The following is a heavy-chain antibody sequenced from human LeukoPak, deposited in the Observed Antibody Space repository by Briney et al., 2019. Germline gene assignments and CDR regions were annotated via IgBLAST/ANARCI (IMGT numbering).Heavy chain of an antibody. CDR3: ARWRVIRGSCWFDP. Sequence: SETLSLTCTVSGGSISSYYWSWIRQPPGKGLEWIGYIYYSGSTNYNPSLKSRVTISVDTSKNQFSPKLSSVTAADTAVYYCARWRVIRGSCWFDPWGQGTLVTVSS. J-gene: IGHJ5*02. D-gene: IGHD3-10*01. CDR1: GGSISSYY. CDR2: IYYSGST. V-gene: IGHV4-59*01.